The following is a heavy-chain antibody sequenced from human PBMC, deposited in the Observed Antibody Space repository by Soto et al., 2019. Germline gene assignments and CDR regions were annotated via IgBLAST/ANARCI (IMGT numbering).Heavy chain of an antibody. CDR1: GGTFSSYA. CDR3: ARCVIVATITDYYYGMDV. CDR2: IIPIFGTA. V-gene: IGHV1-69*12. D-gene: IGHD5-12*01. J-gene: IGHJ6*02. Sequence: QVQLVQSGAEVKKPGSSVKVSCKASGGTFSSYAISWVRQAPGQGLEWMGGIIPIFGTANYAQKFQGRVTITADVSTSTAYMELSSLISEDTAVYYCARCVIVATITDYYYGMDVWGQGTTVTVSS.